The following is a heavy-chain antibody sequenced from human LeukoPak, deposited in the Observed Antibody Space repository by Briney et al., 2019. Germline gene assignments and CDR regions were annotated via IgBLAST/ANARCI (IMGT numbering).Heavy chain of an antibody. Sequence: SETLSLTCTVSGGSISSYYWSWIRQPPGKGLEWIGYMYHSGSTNYNPSLKSRVTISVDTSKNQFSLKLSSVTAADTAVYYCARDGAAGLYYYYYGMDVWGQGTTVTVSS. D-gene: IGHD6-13*01. CDR2: MYHSGST. CDR1: GGSISSYY. V-gene: IGHV4-59*01. J-gene: IGHJ6*02. CDR3: ARDGAAGLYYYYYGMDV.